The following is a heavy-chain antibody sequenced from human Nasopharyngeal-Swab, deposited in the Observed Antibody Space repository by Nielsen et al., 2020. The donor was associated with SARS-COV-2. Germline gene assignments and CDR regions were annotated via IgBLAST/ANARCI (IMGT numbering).Heavy chain of an antibody. D-gene: IGHD4-17*01. J-gene: IGHJ3*01. V-gene: IGHV3-48*03. CDR2: ISGSGGTM. CDR3: ASLRFPDYGDYERDAVDV. Sequence: WIRQPPGKGLEWVSYISGSGGTMYYADSVKGRFTISRDNSKNTLYLQMSGLRAEDTAVYYCASLRFPDYGDYERDAVDVWGQGTMVTVSS.